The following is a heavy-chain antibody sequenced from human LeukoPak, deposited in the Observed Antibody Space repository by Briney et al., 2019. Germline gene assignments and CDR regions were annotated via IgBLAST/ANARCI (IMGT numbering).Heavy chain of an antibody. CDR3: AMEQYYGDYVPHFDY. D-gene: IGHD4-17*01. CDR1: GFTFDDYA. CDR2: ISWNSGSI. V-gene: IGHV3-9*01. J-gene: IGHJ4*02. Sequence: PGGSLRLSCAASGFTFDDYAMHWVRQAPGKGLEWVSGISWNSGSIGYADSVKGRFTISRDNAKNSLYLQMNSLRDEDTAVYFCAMEQYYGDYVPHFDYWGQGTLVTVSS.